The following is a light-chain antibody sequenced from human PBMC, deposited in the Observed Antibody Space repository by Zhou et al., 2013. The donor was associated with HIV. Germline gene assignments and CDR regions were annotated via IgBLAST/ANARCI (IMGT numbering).Light chain of an antibody. Sequence: DIQLTQSPSFLSASVGDRVTITCRASQGISSSLAWYQQKPGKAPMLLIYAALNLQSGVPSRFSGSGSGTEFTLTISSLQPEDFATYYCQQSYSTLLFTFGPGTKVDIK. V-gene: IGKV1-9*01. J-gene: IGKJ3*01. CDR3: QQSYSTLLFT. CDR1: QGISSS. CDR2: AAL.